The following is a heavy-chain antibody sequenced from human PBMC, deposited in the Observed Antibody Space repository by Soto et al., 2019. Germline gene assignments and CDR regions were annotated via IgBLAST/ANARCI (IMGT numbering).Heavy chain of an antibody. J-gene: IGHJ4*02. V-gene: IGHV3-23*01. CDR2: ISGSGAIT. Sequence: EVLLLESGGGLVQPGGSLRLSCVASGFTFKNYDMRWVRQAPGKGLEWVSGISGSGAITYYADSVRGRFTISRDNSKNTLYLQLNSLRAEDTAIYYCAKERQFRSYYESAGHYNNWGQGTLVTVSS. CDR3: AKERQFRSYYESAGHYNN. D-gene: IGHD3-10*01. CDR1: GFTFKNYD.